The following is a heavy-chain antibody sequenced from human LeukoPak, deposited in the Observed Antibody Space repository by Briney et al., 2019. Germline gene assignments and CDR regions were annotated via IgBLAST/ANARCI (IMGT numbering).Heavy chain of an antibody. Sequence: GGSLRLSCAASGLTVRNNFMSWVRQAPGKGLEWVSVIYSDGSTYYEDSVKGRFTISRDNSKNTLFLQMNSLRAEDTAVYYCAKSGIAAAGRYYYYMDVWGKGTTVTISS. D-gene: IGHD6-13*01. V-gene: IGHV3-53*05. J-gene: IGHJ6*03. CDR1: GLTVRNNF. CDR2: IYSDGST. CDR3: AKSGIAAAGRYYYYMDV.